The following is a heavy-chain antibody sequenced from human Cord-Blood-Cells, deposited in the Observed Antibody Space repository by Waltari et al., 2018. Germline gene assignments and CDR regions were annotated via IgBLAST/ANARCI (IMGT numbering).Heavy chain of an antibody. CDR2: INAGNGNT. D-gene: IGHD2-21*02. CDR1: GYTFTSYA. CDR3: ARDQGGDYDAFDI. Sequence: QVQLVQSGAEVKKPGASVKVSCKASGYTFTSYAMHWVRQAPGKRLEWMGWINAGNGNTKYSQKFQGRVTITRDTSASTAYMELSSLRSEDTAVYYCARDQGGDYDAFDIWGQGTMVTVSS. J-gene: IGHJ3*02. V-gene: IGHV1-3*01.